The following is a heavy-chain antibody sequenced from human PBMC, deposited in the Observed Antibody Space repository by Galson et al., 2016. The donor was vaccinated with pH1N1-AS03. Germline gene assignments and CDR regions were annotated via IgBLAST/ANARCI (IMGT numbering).Heavy chain of an antibody. J-gene: IGHJ4*02. CDR1: RSFSNDYW. Sequence: SLRLSCAVSRSFSNDYWMSWVRQAPGKGLEWEANIKRDGSEKFYVDSVKGRFAISRDNAKDSLYLQMNSLTVEDTGVYYCAGGHYGQWGQGTLVIVSS. V-gene: IGHV3-7*01. D-gene: IGHD3-16*01. CDR2: IKRDGSEK. CDR3: AGGHYGQ.